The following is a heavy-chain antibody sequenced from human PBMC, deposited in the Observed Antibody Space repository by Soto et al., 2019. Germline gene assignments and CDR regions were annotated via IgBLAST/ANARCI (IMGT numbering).Heavy chain of an antibody. Sequence: EVQLVESGGGLVKPGGSLRLSCAASGFTFSNAWMSWVRQAPGKGLEWVGRIKTKTDGGTTDYAAPVKGRITISRDDSTNTLYLQMNSLKTADTAVYYCTTSAEQWLFDYWGQGTLVIVSS. V-gene: IGHV3-15*01. CDR3: TTSAEQWLFDY. D-gene: IGHD6-19*01. CDR2: IKTKTDGGTT. J-gene: IGHJ4*02. CDR1: GFTFSNAW.